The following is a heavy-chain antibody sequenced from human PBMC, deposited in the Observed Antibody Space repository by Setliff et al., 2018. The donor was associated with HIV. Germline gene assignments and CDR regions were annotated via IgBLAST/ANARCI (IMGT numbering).Heavy chain of an antibody. D-gene: IGHD5-12*01. J-gene: IGHJ3*02. Sequence: SETLSLTCAVSGYSISTNEWWGWIRQPPGKGLAWIGYISNSGSTYYAPSLKSRVTISVDTSKNQFSLKLTSVTAADTAVYFCARVVPREVAPGGFDIWGQGTMVTVSS. V-gene: IGHV4-28*03. CDR2: ISNSGST. CDR1: GYSISTNEW. CDR3: ARVVPREVAPGGFDI.